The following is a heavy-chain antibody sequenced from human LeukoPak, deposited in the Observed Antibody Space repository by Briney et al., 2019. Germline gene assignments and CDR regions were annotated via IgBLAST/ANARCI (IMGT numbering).Heavy chain of an antibody. Sequence: PERSLRLSCAASGFTFSSHGMHWVRQAPGKGLDWVAVLSYDGNNKYYADSVEGRFTISRDNSKNTLYLQMDSLRAEDTAVYYCAKDAPDYYGSGSYFFDYWGQGTLVTVSS. CDR3: AKDAPDYYGSGSYFFDY. V-gene: IGHV3-30*18. CDR1: GFTFSSHG. J-gene: IGHJ4*02. CDR2: LSYDGNNK. D-gene: IGHD3-10*01.